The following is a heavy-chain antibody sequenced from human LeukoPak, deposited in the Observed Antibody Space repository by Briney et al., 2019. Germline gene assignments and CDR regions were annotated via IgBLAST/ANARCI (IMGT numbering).Heavy chain of an antibody. CDR3: ARDRHILEWLFKLHY. D-gene: IGHD3-3*01. V-gene: IGHV3-11*01. CDR1: GFAYSDYY. J-gene: IGHJ4*02. Sequence: GGSLRLSCAASGFAYSDYYMSWIRQAPGKGLEWVSYISNTGNTIYYADSVKGRFTISRDNAKNLLYLQMNSLRAEDTAVYYCARDRHILEWLFKLHYGGQGTLVTVSS. CDR2: ISNTGNTI.